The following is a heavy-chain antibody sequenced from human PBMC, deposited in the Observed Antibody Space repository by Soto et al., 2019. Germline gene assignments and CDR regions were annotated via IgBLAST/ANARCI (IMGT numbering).Heavy chain of an antibody. V-gene: IGHV4-34*01. CDR3: ARGSQWLDY. D-gene: IGHD6-19*01. CDR1: GGSFSGYY. Sequence: SETLSLTCAVYGGSFSGYYWSWIRQPPGKGLEWIGEINHSGSINYNPSLKSRVTISVDTSKNHFSLKLSSVTAADTAVYYCARGSQWLDYWGQGTLGTVSS. J-gene: IGHJ4*02. CDR2: INHSGSI.